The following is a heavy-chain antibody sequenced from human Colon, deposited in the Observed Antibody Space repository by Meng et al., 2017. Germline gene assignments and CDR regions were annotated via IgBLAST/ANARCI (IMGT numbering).Heavy chain of an antibody. CDR3: ARDNWGSAAD. J-gene: IGHJ4*02. CDR2: INQDGSET. V-gene: IGHV3-7*01. Sequence: EVQGVGFGGGLVQPGGSLRLSCAGSGFTFSSSWMTWVRQAPGKGLEWVAIINQDGSETYYVDSAKGRFTISRDNAKNSLYLQMNSLRAEDTALYSCARDNWGSAADWGQGTLVTVSS. D-gene: IGHD7-27*01. CDR1: GFTFSSSW.